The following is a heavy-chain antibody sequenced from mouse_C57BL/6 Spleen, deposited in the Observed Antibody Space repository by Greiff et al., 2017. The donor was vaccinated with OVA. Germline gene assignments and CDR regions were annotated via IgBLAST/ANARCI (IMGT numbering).Heavy chain of an antibody. Sequence: QVQLQQSGAELVKPGASVKLSCKASGYTFTSYWMHWVKQRPGQGLEWIGMIHPNSGSTNYNEKFKSKATLTVDKSSSTAYMQLSSLTSEDSAVYYCARSGLLDAMDYWGQGTSVTVSS. D-gene: IGHD3-1*01. CDR2: IHPNSGST. CDR3: ARSGLLDAMDY. J-gene: IGHJ4*01. CDR1: GYTFTSYW. V-gene: IGHV1-64*01.